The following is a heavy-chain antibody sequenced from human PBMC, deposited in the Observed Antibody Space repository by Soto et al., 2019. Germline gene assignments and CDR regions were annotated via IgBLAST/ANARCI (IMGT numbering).Heavy chain of an antibody. D-gene: IGHD3-10*01. J-gene: IGHJ3*02. CDR2: IYPGDSDT. V-gene: IGHV5-51*01. CDR3: ARRSGSYGDAFDI. CDR1: GYSFTSYW. Sequence: GESLKISCKGSGYSFTSYWIGWVRQMPGKGLEWMGIIYPGDSDTRYSPSFQGQVTISADKSIRTAYLQWGSPKASDSAMYYGARRSGSYGDAFDIWGQGTMVTVSS.